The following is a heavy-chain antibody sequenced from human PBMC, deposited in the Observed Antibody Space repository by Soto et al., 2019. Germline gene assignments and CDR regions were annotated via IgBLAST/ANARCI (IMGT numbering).Heavy chain of an antibody. Sequence: GGSLRLSCAASGFTCDDYSMHWVRQAPGKGLEWVSGISWNSGSIGYADSVKGRFTISRDNAKNSLYLQMNSLRAEDTALYYCAKDRIAVAGYLFDYWGQGTLVTVSS. V-gene: IGHV3-9*01. D-gene: IGHD6-19*01. CDR2: ISWNSGSI. J-gene: IGHJ4*02. CDR1: GFTCDDYS. CDR3: AKDRIAVAGYLFDY.